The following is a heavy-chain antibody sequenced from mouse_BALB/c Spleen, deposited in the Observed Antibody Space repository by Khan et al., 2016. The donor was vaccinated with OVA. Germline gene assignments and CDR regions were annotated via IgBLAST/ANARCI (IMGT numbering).Heavy chain of an antibody. Sequence: QIQLVQSGPELRKPGETVKISCQTSGYTFTDFRVNWVKQAPGMGLKWMGCINTFTGEPTYGDDFKGRFAFSLETSASTAYLQINNLKNEDMAAYFCSRHGQGEAVYFDFWGQGTTLTVSS. CDR2: INTFTGEP. J-gene: IGHJ2*01. CDR1: GYTFTDFR. D-gene: IGHD2-13*01. CDR3: SRHGQGEAVYFDF. V-gene: IGHV9-1*02.